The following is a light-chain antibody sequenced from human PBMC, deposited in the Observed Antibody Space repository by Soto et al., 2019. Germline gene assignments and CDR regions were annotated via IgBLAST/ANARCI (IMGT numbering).Light chain of an antibody. CDR3: QQYGST. CDR1: QNIRSN. J-gene: IGKJ4*01. CDR2: ETS. V-gene: IGKV3-20*01. Sequence: EIVLTQSPGTLSLSPGERATLSCRASQNIRSNLAWYQQKPGQAPRLLIYETSTRAPGIPARFSGSGSGTDFTLTISRLEPEDFAVYYCQQYGSTFGGGTKV.